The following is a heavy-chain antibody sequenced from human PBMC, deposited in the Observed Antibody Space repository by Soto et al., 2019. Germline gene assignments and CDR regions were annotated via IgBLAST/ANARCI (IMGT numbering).Heavy chain of an antibody. CDR1: GGTFSSYA. J-gene: IGHJ5*02. CDR2: IIPIFGTA. Sequence: GASVKVSCKASGGTFSSYAISWVRQAPGQGLEWMGGIIPIFGTANYAQKFQGRVTITADKSTSTAYMELSSLRSEDTAVYYCARVEGAANWFDPWGQGTLVTVSS. CDR3: ARVEGAANWFDP. D-gene: IGHD2-15*01. V-gene: IGHV1-69*06.